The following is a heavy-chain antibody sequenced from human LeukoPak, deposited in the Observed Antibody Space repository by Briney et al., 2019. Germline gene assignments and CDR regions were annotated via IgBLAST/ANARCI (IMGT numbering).Heavy chain of an antibody. Sequence: SVKVSCKASGGTFSSYAISWVRQAPGQGLEWMGGIIPIFGTANYAQKFQGRVTITADESTSTAYMELSSLRSEDTAVYYCAIFEGYCSSTSCYWVPFDPWGQGTLVAVSS. CDR3: AIFEGYCSSTSCYWVPFDP. CDR1: GGTFSSYA. CDR2: IIPIFGTA. V-gene: IGHV1-69*13. J-gene: IGHJ5*02. D-gene: IGHD2-2*01.